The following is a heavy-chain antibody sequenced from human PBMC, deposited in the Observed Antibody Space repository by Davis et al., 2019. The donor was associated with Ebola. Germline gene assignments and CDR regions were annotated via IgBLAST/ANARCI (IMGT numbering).Heavy chain of an antibody. V-gene: IGHV3-23*01. Sequence: GGSLRLSCAASGFTFSSYAMSWVRQASGKGLEWVSGISWNSGSIRYADSVKGRFTISRDDSKNTLYLQMNSLRAEDTAVYYCARVLLSGWLFSKYYFDYWGQGTLVTVSS. CDR2: ISWNSGSI. D-gene: IGHD6-19*01. J-gene: IGHJ4*02. CDR1: GFTFSSYA. CDR3: ARVLLSGWLFSKYYFDY.